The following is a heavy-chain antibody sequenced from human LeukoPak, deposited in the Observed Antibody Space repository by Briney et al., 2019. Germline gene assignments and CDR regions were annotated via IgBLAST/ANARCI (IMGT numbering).Heavy chain of an antibody. V-gene: IGHV3-11*01. CDR3: ARDLTTVGASDI. D-gene: IGHD4-23*01. CDR1: GFTFSDYY. Sequence: GGSLRLSCAASGFTFSDYYMSWIRQAPGKGLEWVSYISSSGSTIYYADSVEGRFTISRDNARDSLYLQVNSLRAEDTAVYYCARDLTTVGASDIWGQGTMVTVSS. CDR2: ISSSGSTI. J-gene: IGHJ3*02.